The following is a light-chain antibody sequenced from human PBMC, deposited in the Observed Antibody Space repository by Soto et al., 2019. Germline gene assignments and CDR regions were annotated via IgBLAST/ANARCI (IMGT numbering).Light chain of an antibody. V-gene: IGKV4-1*01. Sequence: DIVMTQSPDSLAVSLGERATIDCKASQSIFYVPNNKNFLAWYQQKPGQPPKLLISWASTRESGVPDRFSGSESGTDFTLTISSLQAEDVAVYYCQQYFGSPLTFGGGTKVEIK. J-gene: IGKJ4*01. CDR1: QSIFYVPNNKNF. CDR3: QQYFGSPLT. CDR2: WAS.